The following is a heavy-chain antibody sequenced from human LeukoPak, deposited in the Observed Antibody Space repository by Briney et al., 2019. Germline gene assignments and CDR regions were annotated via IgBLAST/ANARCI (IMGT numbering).Heavy chain of an antibody. CDR1: GFTFSGYA. CDR2: ISGSGGST. V-gene: IGHV3-23*01. CDR3: ATDRGARNFDY. Sequence: GGSLRLSCAASGFTFSGYAMSWVRHAPGKGLEWVSAISGSGGSTYYADSVKGRFTISRDNSKNTLYLQMNSLRAEDTAVYYCATDRGARNFDYWGQGTLVTVSS. J-gene: IGHJ4*02. D-gene: IGHD3-10*01.